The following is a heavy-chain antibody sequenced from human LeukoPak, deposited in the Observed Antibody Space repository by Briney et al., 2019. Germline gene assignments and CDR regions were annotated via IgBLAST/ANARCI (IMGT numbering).Heavy chain of an antibody. Sequence: GGSLRLSCAVSGFTFSSYWMSWVRQAPGEGLEWVANIKQEGSEKYYVDSVKGRFTISRDDAKNSLYLQMNSLRAEDTAVYYCARVGDIVVVPATWEFDYWGQGTLVTVSS. CDR3: ARVGDIVVVPATWEFDY. CDR1: GFTFSSYW. J-gene: IGHJ4*02. V-gene: IGHV3-7*01. D-gene: IGHD2-2*01. CDR2: IKQEGSEK.